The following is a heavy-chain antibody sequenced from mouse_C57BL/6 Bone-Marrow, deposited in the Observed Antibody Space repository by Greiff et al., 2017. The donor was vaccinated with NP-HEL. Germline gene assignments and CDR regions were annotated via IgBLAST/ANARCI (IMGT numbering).Heavy chain of an antibody. V-gene: IGHV5-17*01. D-gene: IGHD1-1*01. J-gene: IGHJ2*01. Sequence: EVKLMESGGGLVKPGGSLKLSCAASGFTFSDYGMHWVRQAPEKGLEWVAYISSGSSTIYYADTVKGRFTISRDNAKNTLFLQMTSLRSEDTAMYYCARDYYYGSSSDYWGQGTTLTVSS. CDR3: ARDYYYGSSSDY. CDR2: ISSGSSTI. CDR1: GFTFSDYG.